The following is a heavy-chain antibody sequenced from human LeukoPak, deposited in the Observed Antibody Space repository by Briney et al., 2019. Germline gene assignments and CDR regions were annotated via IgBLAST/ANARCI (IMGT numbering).Heavy chain of an antibody. V-gene: IGHV4-31*03. Sequence: PSETLSLTCTVSGGSISSGGYYWRWLRQHPGTGLEWIGYIYYSGSTYYNPSLKSRVTISVDTSKNQFSLKLSSVTAADPAVYYCARASSHTVNFDYWGQGTLVTVSS. D-gene: IGHD4-17*01. J-gene: IGHJ4*02. CDR1: GGSISSGGYY. CDR2: IYYSGST. CDR3: ARASSHTVNFDY.